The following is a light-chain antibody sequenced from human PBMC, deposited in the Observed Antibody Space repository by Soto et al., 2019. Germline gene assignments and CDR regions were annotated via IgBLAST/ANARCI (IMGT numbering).Light chain of an antibody. V-gene: IGKV3-20*01. CDR3: QQYGSSPPRFT. Sequence: EIVLTQSPGTLSLSPGERATLSCRASQSVSSSYLAWYQQKPGQAPRLLIYNAFNRATGIPDRFSGSGSGTDFTLTISRLEPEDFAVYYCQQYGSSPPRFTFGGGTKVDIK. J-gene: IGKJ4*01. CDR2: NAF. CDR1: QSVSSSY.